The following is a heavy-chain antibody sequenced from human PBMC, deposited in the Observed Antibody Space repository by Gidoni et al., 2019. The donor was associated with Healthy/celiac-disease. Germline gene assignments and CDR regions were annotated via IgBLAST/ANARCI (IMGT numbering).Heavy chain of an antibody. CDR3: ARTRISGRGAFDI. CDR1: GYTFTSYY. D-gene: IGHD6-19*01. V-gene: IGHV1-46*04. J-gene: IGHJ3*02. CDR2: INPSGGST. Sequence: QAQLVPSGADVKKPGASASVSCKASGYTFTSYYMHWVRQAPGQGLEWMGIINPSGGSTSYAQKLQGRVTMTRDTSTSTVYMELSSLRSEDTAVYYCARTRISGRGAFDIWGQGTMVTVSS.